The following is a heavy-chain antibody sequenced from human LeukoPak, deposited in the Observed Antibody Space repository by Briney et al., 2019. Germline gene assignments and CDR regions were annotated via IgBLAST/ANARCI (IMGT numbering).Heavy chain of an antibody. Sequence: ASVKVSCKASGYTFTGYYMHWVRQAPGQGLEWMGWINPNSGGTNYAQKVQGRVTMTRDTSISTAYMELSRLRSDDTAVYYCARDFDDILTGYPDPSDYYMDVWGKGTTVTVSS. D-gene: IGHD3-9*01. J-gene: IGHJ6*03. V-gene: IGHV1-2*02. CDR1: GYTFTGYY. CDR3: ARDFDDILTGYPDPSDYYMDV. CDR2: INPNSGGT.